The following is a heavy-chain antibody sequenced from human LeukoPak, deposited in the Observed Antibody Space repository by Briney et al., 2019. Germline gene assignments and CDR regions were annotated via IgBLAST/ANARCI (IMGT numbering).Heavy chain of an antibody. CDR3: ARSVGATDLYY. J-gene: IGHJ4*02. Sequence: PSETLSLTCTVSGGSITTSSYYWGWIRQPPGKGLEWIGNIFYSGTTYYSPSLKTRVTISLDTSRNQFSLKLNSVTAADTAVYYCARSVGATDLYYWGQGTLVTVSS. D-gene: IGHD1-26*01. V-gene: IGHV4-39*07. CDR2: IFYSGTT. CDR1: GGSITTSSYY.